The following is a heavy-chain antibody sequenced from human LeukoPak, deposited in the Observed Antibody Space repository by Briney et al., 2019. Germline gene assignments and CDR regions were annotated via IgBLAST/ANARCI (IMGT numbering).Heavy chain of an antibody. CDR1: GFTFSKHG. V-gene: IGHV3-23*01. D-gene: IGHD1-20*01. CDR3: ASHTTPLGITGTTYFDY. Sequence: GGSLRLSCAASGFTFSKHGMNWVRQAPGKGLEWVSGISPSGDITYYADSVKGRFTISRDNSKNTLYLQMNSLRAEDTAVYYCASHTTPLGITGTTYFDYWGQGTLVTVSS. J-gene: IGHJ4*02. CDR2: ISPSGDIT.